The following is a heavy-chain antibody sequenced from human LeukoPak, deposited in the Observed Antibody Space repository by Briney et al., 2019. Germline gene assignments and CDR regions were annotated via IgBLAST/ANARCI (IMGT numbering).Heavy chain of an antibody. J-gene: IGHJ4*02. V-gene: IGHV3-15*01. Sequence: PGGTLRLSCAASGFTFSNAWMSWVRQAPGKGLEWVGRIKSKTDGGTTDYAAPVKGRFTISRDDSKNTLYLQMNSLKTEDTAVYYCTTGEYYDSSGYYYGLEFDYWGQGTLVTVSS. D-gene: IGHD3-22*01. CDR1: GFTFSNAW. CDR3: TTGEYYDSSGYYYGLEFDY. CDR2: IKSKTDGGTT.